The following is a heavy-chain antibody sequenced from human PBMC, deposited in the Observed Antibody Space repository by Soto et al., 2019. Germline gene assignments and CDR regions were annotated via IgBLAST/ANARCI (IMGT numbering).Heavy chain of an antibody. CDR2: ISSSDGKT. Sequence: GGSLRLSCAASGFSFGSYALSWVRQAPGKGLEWVSTISSSDGKTFYADSVKGRFSISRDTSQNTLYLQMNSLRADDTAIYHCARWSHLDYWGQGTRVTVSS. J-gene: IGHJ4*02. CDR3: ARWSHLDY. CDR1: GFSFGSYA. V-gene: IGHV3-23*01. D-gene: IGHD3-3*01.